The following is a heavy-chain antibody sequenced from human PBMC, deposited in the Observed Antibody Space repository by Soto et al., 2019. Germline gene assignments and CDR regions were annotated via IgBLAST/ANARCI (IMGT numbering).Heavy chain of an antibody. D-gene: IGHD3-22*01. CDR2: IRSEAYGGTT. V-gene: IGHV3-49*04. CDR3: TRYYYESSGSYVY. J-gene: IGHJ4*02. Sequence: GSLRLSCTGSGFNFGNYALSWVRQAPGKGPEWVGFIRSEAYGGTTDYAASVKGRFTISRDDSKSIAYLEINSLQTDDTAVYYCTRYYYESSGSYVYWGQGTLVTVSS. CDR1: GFNFGNYA.